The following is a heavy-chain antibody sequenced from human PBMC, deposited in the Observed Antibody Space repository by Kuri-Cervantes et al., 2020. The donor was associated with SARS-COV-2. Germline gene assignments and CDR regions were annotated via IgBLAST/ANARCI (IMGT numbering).Heavy chain of an antibody. CDR2: ISGSGGST. CDR3: AKDISDLHYFDY. D-gene: IGHD2-21*01. V-gene: IGHV3-23*01. CDR1: GFTFGDYA. J-gene: IGHJ4*02. Sequence: GGSLRLSCTASGFTFGDYAMSWVRQAPGKGLEWVSAISGSGGSTYYADSVKGRFTISRDNSKNTLYLQMNSLRAEDTAVYYCAKDISDLHYFDYWGQGTLVTVSS.